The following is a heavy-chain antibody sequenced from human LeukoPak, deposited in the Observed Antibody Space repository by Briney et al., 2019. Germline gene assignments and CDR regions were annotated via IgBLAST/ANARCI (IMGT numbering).Heavy chain of an antibody. CDR2: VSYRGST. J-gene: IGHJ3*01. V-gene: IGHV4-59*01. D-gene: IGHD6-13*01. CDR1: GGSITGYS. Sequence: KASETLSLTCTVFGGSITGYSWSWIRQPPGKGLEWIGYVSYRGSTNYNPSLKSRVTISVDTSKNQFSLKLSSVTAADTAVYYWARPYSSNWYDALHFWGQGTMVTVSS. CDR3: ARPYSSNWYDALHF.